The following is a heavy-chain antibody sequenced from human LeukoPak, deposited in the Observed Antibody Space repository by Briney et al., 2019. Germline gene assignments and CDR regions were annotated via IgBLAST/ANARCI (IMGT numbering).Heavy chain of an antibody. CDR2: INPSGGST. J-gene: IGHJ4*02. Sequence: ASVKVSCKASGYTFTSYYMHWVRQAPGQGLVWMGIINPSGGSTSYAQKFQGRVTMTRDTSTSTVYMELSSLRSEDTAVYYCARDSGDSSGYYPPSFDYWGQGTLVTVSS. CDR1: GYTFTSYY. V-gene: IGHV1-46*01. CDR3: ARDSGDSSGYYPPSFDY. D-gene: IGHD3-22*01.